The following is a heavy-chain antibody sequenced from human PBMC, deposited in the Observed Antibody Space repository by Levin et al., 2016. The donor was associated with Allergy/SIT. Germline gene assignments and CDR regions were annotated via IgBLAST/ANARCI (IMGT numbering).Heavy chain of an antibody. CDR2: INPSGDTT. V-gene: IGHV1-46*01. D-gene: IGHD2-15*01. CDR3: ARSLLSADDTFGI. Sequence: ASVKVSCKASGYTFTSYYMHWVRQAPGQGLEWMAIINPSGDTTSYAQKFQGRVTMTKDTSTSAAYLELSSLRSEDTAKYYCARSLLSADDTFGIWGQGTMVTVSS. J-gene: IGHJ3*02. CDR1: GYTFTSYY.